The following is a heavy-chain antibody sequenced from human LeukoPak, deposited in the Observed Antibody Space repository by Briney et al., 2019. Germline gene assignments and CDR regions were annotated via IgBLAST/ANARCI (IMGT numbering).Heavy chain of an antibody. CDR1: GGSISSYY. J-gene: IGHJ2*01. V-gene: IGHV4-59*01. CDR3: ARVPPVAGPRPYWYFDL. Sequence: PSETLSLTCTVSGGSISSYYWSWIRQPPGKGLEWIGYIYYSGSTNYNPSLKSRVTISVDTPKNQFSLKLSSVTAADTAVYYCARVPPVAGPRPYWYFDLWGRGTLVTVSS. CDR2: IYYSGST. D-gene: IGHD6-19*01.